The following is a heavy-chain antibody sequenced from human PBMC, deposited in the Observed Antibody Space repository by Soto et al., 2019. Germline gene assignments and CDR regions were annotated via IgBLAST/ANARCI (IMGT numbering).Heavy chain of an antibody. Sequence: QVHLAESGGGVVQPGRSLRLSCAASGFTFSKYGMHWVRQAPGKGLEWLAVIPYDGNNENYADSVRGRFTISRDNSKNTLFLQMNSLRPEDTAVYYCARDSGGISKVFYFDWWGQGTLVTVSS. J-gene: IGHJ4*02. D-gene: IGHD2-15*01. CDR2: IPYDGNNE. V-gene: IGHV3-30*19. CDR3: ARDSGGISKVFYFDW. CDR1: GFTFSKYG.